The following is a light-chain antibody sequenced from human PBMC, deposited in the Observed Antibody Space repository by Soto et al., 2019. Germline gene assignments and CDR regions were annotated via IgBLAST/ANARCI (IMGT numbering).Light chain of an antibody. CDR3: QQSYSSPPT. J-gene: IGKJ1*01. V-gene: IGKV1-39*01. CDR1: QTISSW. CDR2: AAS. Sequence: DIQMTQSPSTLSRSVGDRVTITCRASQTISSWLAWYQQKPGKAPKLLIFAASSLPSEVPSRFSGTRSGPDFTLTISSLQPEDFATYYCQQSYSSPPTFGQGTKVDIK.